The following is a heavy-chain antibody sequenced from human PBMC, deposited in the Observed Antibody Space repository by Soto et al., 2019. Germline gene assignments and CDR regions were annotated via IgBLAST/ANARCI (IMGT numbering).Heavy chain of an antibody. CDR2: IYYSGRT. V-gene: IGHV4-31*03. CDR3: ARLVYHYYYMDV. CDR1: GGSISSGGYY. Sequence: QVQLQESGPGLVKPSQTLSLTCTVSGGSISSGGYYWSWIRQHPGKGLEGIGYIYYSGRTYYNPSLQSRVTISVDTSKNQFSLKLSSVTAADTAVYYCARLVYHYYYMDVWGKGTTVTVSS. D-gene: IGHD1-20*01. J-gene: IGHJ6*03.